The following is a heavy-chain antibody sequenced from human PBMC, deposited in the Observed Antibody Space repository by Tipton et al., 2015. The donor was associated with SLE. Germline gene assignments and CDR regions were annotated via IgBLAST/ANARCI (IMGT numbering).Heavy chain of an antibody. J-gene: IGHJ5*02. CDR2: VNDSGST. V-gene: IGHV4-34*01. CDR3: ARGVMWTGLGGS. Sequence: TLSLTCAVYGGSFSGYYWSWIRQPPGKGLEWIGEVNDSGSTIYNPSFQSRVTISADTSKSQFSLRLTSVTAADTSVYYCARGVMWTGLGGSWGQGTLVTVSS. D-gene: IGHD2/OR15-2a*01. CDR1: GGSFSGYY.